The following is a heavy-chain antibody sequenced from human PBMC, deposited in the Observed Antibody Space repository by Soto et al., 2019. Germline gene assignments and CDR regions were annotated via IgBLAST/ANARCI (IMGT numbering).Heavy chain of an antibody. CDR3: ARQIRQYSGSYRYYYGMDV. D-gene: IGHD1-26*01. V-gene: IGHV4-34*01. CDR2: INHSGST. Sequence: PSQSLPLTGVVGAGVFSCYCWSWIRQPPGKGLEWIGEINHSGSTNYNPSLKSRVTISVDTSKNQFSLKLSSVTAADTAVYYCARQIRQYSGSYRYYYGMDVWGQGTTVTVSS. J-gene: IGHJ6*02. CDR1: AGVFSCYC.